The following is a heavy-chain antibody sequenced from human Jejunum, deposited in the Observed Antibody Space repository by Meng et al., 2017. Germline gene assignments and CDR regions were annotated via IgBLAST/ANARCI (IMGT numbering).Heavy chain of an antibody. Sequence: LQESGPGLVKPSGTLSPTVAVPGGSISSTTWWSWFRQPPGKGPEWIGDVFHTGSSNYSPSLRSRVTISVDKSKNQFSLNLSSVTAADTAVYFCARRGGAYSTGHFPHFDDWGQGTLVTVSS. CDR2: VFHTGSS. CDR1: GGSISSTTW. D-gene: IGHD6-19*01. J-gene: IGHJ4*02. CDR3: ARRGGAYSTGHFPHFDD. V-gene: IGHV4-4*02.